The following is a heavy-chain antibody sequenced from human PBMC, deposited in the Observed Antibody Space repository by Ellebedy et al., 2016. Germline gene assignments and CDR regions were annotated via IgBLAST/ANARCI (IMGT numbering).Heavy chain of an antibody. CDR1: GGTFFSYA. CDR2: IIPIFGTA. CDR3: ARIGDYDDY. V-gene: IGHV1-69*06. J-gene: IGHJ4*02. Sequence: SVKVSXXASGGTFFSYAISWVRQAPGQGLEWMGGIIPIFGTANYAQKFQGRVTITADKSTSTAYMELSSLRSEDTAVYYCARIGDYDDYWGQGTLVTVSS.